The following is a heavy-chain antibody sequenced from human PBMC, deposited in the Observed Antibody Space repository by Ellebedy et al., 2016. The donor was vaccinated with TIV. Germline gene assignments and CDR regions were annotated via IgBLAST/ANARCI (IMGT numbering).Heavy chain of an antibody. CDR1: GYTFTSYD. V-gene: IGHV1-8*01. D-gene: IGHD2-2*01. J-gene: IGHJ3*02. CDR2: MNPNSGNT. CDR3: ASWYTVPAAIRAFDI. Sequence: ASVKVSXXASGYTFTSYDINWVRQATGQGLEWMGWMNPNSGNTGYAQKFQGRVTMTRSTSISTAYMELSSLRSEDTAVYYCASWYTVPAAIRAFDIWGQGTMVTVSS.